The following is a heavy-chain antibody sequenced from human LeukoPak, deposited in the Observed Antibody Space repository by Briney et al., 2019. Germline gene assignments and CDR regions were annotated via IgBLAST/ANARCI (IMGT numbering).Heavy chain of an antibody. CDR1: GFTFSSYA. V-gene: IGHV3-64D*06. D-gene: IGHD2-8*01. J-gene: IGHJ4*02. CDR3: VKEANGYYFDY. Sequence: GGSLRLSCSASGFTFSSYAMHWVRQAPGKGLEYVSAISSNGGSTYYADSVKGRFTISRDNSKNTLYHQMSSLRAEDTAVYYCVKEANGYYFDYWGQGTLVTVSS. CDR2: ISSNGGST.